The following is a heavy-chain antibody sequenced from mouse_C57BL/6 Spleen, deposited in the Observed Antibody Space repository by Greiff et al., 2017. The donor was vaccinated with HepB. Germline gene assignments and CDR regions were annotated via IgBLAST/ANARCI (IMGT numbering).Heavy chain of an antibody. CDR1: GYTFTSYW. V-gene: IGHV1-55*01. D-gene: IGHD1-1*01. CDR3: ARSRYYEGYFDY. J-gene: IGHJ2*01. CDR2: IYPGSGST. Sequence: VQLQQPGAELVKPGASVKMSCKASGYTFTSYWITWVKQRPGQGLEWIGDIYPGSGSTSYNEKFKSKATLTVDTSSSTAYMQLSSLTSEDSAVYYCARSRYYEGYFDYWGQGTTLTVSS.